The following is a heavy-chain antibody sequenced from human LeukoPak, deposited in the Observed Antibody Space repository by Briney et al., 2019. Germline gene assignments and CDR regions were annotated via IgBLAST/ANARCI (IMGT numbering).Heavy chain of an antibody. D-gene: IGHD5-12*01. CDR2: IIPIFGRG. CDR1: GGTFISYA. V-gene: IGHV1-69*05. Sequence: SVKVSCKASGGTFISYAISWGRQAPGQGQEWMGRIIPIFGRGNNAQKFQGRVTITTDESTSTAYMELRSLRSEDTAVYYCARVPYSGYESYFDYWGQGTLVTVSS. CDR3: ARVPYSGYESYFDY. J-gene: IGHJ4*02.